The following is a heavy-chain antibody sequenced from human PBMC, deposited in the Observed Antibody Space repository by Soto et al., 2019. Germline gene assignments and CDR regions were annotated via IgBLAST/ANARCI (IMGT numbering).Heavy chain of an antibody. J-gene: IGHJ5*02. D-gene: IGHD3-10*01. CDR3: AKDRECEHNKGRPQGS. Sequence: AGSLQLSCAASGFTVSSYAMSWLRKAPGKGLEWVSAISGSGGSTYYADSVKGRFTISRDNSKNTLYLQIDSLRAEDTAVYYCAKDRECEHNKGRPQGSSGQGTQVTVSS. V-gene: IGHV3-23*01. CDR1: GFTVSSYA. CDR2: ISGSGGST.